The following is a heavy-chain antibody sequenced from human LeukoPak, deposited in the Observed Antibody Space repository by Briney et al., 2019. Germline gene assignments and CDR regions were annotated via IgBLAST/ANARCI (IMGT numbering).Heavy chain of an antibody. CDR2: ISHSGRSA. V-gene: IGHV3-23*01. CDR1: GFIFSDFD. Sequence: GGSLRLSCAASGFIFSDFDMSWVRQAPGKGLEWVSAISHSGRSAYYADSVKGRFTISRDNSKNTLYLEMNSLRADDTAVYYCAKAVAVALDYWGQGTLVTVSS. D-gene: IGHD6-19*01. CDR3: AKAVAVALDY. J-gene: IGHJ4*02.